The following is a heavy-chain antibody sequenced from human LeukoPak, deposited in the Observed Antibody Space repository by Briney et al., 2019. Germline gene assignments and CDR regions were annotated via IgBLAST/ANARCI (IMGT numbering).Heavy chain of an antibody. CDR2: ISSGGSTT. V-gene: IGHV3-48*03. J-gene: IGHJ4*02. CDR1: GFTFSTYE. CDR3: ARRYCSSTSCTLDY. D-gene: IGHD2-2*01. Sequence: GGPLRLSCAASGFTFSTYEMNWVRQAPGRGLEWVSYISSGGSTTYYADSVKGRLTISRDNAKNSLYLQMNNLRGDDTAVYYCARRYCSSTSCTLDYWGQGTQVTVSS.